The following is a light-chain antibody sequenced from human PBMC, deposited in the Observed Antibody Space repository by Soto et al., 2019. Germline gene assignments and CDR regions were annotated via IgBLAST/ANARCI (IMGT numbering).Light chain of an antibody. V-gene: IGKV1-5*03. Sequence: DIQVTQSPSTLAASVGDRVTITCRASQSIDSWLAWYQQKPGKAPKLLIYKASILESGVSSRFSGTISGTDFTLTISSLQPDDSATYYCQQYKSYWAFGQGTKVQI. CDR2: KAS. CDR3: QQYKSYWA. CDR1: QSIDSW. J-gene: IGKJ1*01.